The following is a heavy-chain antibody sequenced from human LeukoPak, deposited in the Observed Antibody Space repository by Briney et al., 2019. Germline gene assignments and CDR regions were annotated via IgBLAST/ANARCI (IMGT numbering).Heavy chain of an antibody. J-gene: IGHJ4*02. CDR2: IIPILGIA. Sequence: SVKVSCKASGGIFSSYAISWVRQAHGQGLEWMGRIIPILGIANYAQKFQGRVTITADKSTSTAYMDLSSLRSEATAVYYCARDLPPYYFDYWGQGTLVTVSS. V-gene: IGHV1-69*04. CDR3: ARDLPPYYFDY. CDR1: GGIFSSYA.